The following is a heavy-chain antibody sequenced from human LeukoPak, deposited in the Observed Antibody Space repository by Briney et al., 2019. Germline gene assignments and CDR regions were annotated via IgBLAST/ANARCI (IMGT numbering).Heavy chain of an antibody. CDR2: ISGSRVSA. V-gene: IGHV3-23*01. CDR3: AKDRANFGY. Sequence: QPGESLRHSCATSRFNFGCNAMSWVPQAPGKGRKWVSGISGSRVSADYADSVNGRCTISRDNSKNTLYLQMNSLRAEDTAVYYCAKDRANFGYGGQGTLVTVSS. CDR1: RFNFGCNA. J-gene: IGHJ4*02.